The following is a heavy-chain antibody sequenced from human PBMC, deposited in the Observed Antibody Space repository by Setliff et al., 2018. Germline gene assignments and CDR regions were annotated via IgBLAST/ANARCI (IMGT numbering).Heavy chain of an antibody. Sequence: SETLSLTCAVSGGSTSSSNWWSWVRQPPGKGLGWIGEIYHSGSTNYNPSLKSRVTISVDKSKNQFSLKLSSVTAADTAVYYCARDKRNGATGAFDIWGQGTMVTVSS. CDR2: IYHSGST. CDR1: GGSTSSSNW. J-gene: IGHJ3*02. D-gene: IGHD1-1*01. CDR3: ARDKRNGATGAFDI. V-gene: IGHV4-4*02.